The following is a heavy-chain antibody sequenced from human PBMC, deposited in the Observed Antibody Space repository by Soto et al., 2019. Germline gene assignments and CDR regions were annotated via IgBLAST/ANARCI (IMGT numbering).Heavy chain of an antibody. V-gene: IGHV1-69*01. D-gene: IGHD6-13*01. CDR3: ASGASRWYPYFFAS. CDR2: IIPYYNTL. J-gene: IGHJ4*02. Sequence: QAQVVQSGAEVRKPGSSVKLSCKASEGTFNSYAIAWVRQAPGQGLEWMGGIIPYYNTLNYAQKFQDRVTITAADSTNPVSMELSSLRSDDTAVYFCASGASRWYPYFFASWAQGTLVTVSS. CDR1: EGTFNSYA.